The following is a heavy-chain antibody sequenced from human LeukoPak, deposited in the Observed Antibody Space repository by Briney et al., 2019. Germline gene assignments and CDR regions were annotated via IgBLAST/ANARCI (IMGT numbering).Heavy chain of an antibody. CDR1: GYTSTSYG. CDR2: ISAYNGNT. CDR3: ARDLIGTYYDFWSGYYHFDY. Sequence: ASVKVSCKTSGYTSTSYGISWVRQAPGQGLEWMGWISAYNGNTNYAQKLQDRVTMTTDTSTSTAYMELRSLRSDDTAVYYCARDLIGTYYDFWSGYYHFDYWGQGTLVTVSS. V-gene: IGHV1-18*01. D-gene: IGHD3-3*01. J-gene: IGHJ4*02.